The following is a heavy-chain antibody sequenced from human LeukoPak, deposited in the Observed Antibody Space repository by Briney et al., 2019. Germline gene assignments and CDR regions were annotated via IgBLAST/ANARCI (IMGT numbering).Heavy chain of an antibody. CDR1: AFTFGNYA. V-gene: IGHV3-23*01. Sequence: GGSLRLSCAASAFTFGNYAMNWVRQAPGKGLEWVSGLSGSGASTYYADSVKGRFTISRDNSKNTLYLQMNRLRAGDTAVYYCEKGSDRSGSYYLDYWGQGTLVTVSS. J-gene: IGHJ4*02. CDR3: EKGSDRSGSYYLDY. D-gene: IGHD3-10*01. CDR2: LSGSGAST.